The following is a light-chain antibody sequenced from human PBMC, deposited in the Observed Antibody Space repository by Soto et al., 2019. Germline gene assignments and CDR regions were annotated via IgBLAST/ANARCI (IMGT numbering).Light chain of an antibody. V-gene: IGKV1-5*03. CDR1: QSISSR. CDR3: QQYNSYTWP. CDR2: KAS. J-gene: IGKJ1*01. Sequence: DIQITQSPSTRASSVGDRVPITCRASQSISSRLARYQQKPGKAPKLLIYKASSLESGVPSRFSGSGSGTEFTLTISSLQPDDFATYYCQQYNSYTWPFGQGTKVEIK.